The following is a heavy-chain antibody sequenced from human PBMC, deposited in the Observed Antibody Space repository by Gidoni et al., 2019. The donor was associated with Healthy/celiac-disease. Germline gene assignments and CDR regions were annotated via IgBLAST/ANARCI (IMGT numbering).Heavy chain of an antibody. CDR2: IYPGDSDT. CDR1: GYSFISYW. D-gene: IGHD2-2*01. CDR3: ARPTCSSTSCYYYGMDV. J-gene: IGHJ6*02. V-gene: IGHV5-51*01. Sequence: EVQLVQSGAEVQKPGESLKISCTGSGYSFISYWIGWVRQMPGKGLEWMGIIYPGDSDTRYSPSFQGQVTISAGKSISTAYLQWSSLEASDTAMYYCARPTCSSTSCYYYGMDVWGQGTTVTVSS.